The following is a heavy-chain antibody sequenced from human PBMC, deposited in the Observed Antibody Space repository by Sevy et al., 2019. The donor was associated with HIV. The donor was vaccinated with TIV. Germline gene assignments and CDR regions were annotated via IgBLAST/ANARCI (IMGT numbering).Heavy chain of an antibody. CDR2: IYTSGST. V-gene: IGHV4-61*02. CDR1: GGSISSGSYY. J-gene: IGHJ4*02. D-gene: IGHD4-17*01. CDR3: ARGAYGDYFDY. Sequence: SETLSLTCTVSGGSISSGSYYWSWIRQPAGKGLEWIGRIYTSGSTNYNPSLKSRVTISVDTSKNQFSMKLSSVTAADTAEYYCARGAYGDYFDYWGQGTLVTVSS.